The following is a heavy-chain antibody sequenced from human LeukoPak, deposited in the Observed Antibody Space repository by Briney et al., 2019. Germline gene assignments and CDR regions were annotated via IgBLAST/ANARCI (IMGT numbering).Heavy chain of an antibody. CDR3: AMEPLGAFDI. CDR1: GYTFTNYD. CDR2: MKPNSGNT. D-gene: IGHD1-26*01. J-gene: IGHJ3*02. Sequence: ASVKVSCKASGYTFTNYDINWVRQATGQGLEWMGYMKPNSGNTGYAQKFQGRVTMTRDTSISTAYMELSSLTSEDTAVYYCAMEPLGAFDIWGQGTMVTVSS. V-gene: IGHV1-8*01.